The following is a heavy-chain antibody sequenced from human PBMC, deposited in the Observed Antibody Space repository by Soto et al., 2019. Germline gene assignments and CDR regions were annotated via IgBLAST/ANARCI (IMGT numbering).Heavy chain of an antibody. Sequence: GGSLRLSCAASGFTFSNHWMSWVRQAPGKGLEWVANIKEDGSERYYVDSVKGRFTISRDNAQNSLYLQMNSLRAEDTAIYYCARNSNYGSGKDSWGQGTLVTVSS. CDR1: GFTFSNHW. V-gene: IGHV3-7*05. CDR2: IKEDGSER. J-gene: IGHJ4*02. CDR3: ARNSNYGSGKDS. D-gene: IGHD3-10*01.